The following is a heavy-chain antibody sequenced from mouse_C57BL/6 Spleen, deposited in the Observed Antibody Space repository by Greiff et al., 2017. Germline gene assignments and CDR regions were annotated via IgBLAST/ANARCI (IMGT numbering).Heavy chain of an antibody. CDR1: GYTFTSYW. D-gene: IGHD1-1*01. V-gene: IGHV1-55*01. J-gene: IGHJ4*01. CDR3: ARTGDYYGSPYARDY. Sequence: QVQLQQPGAELVKPGASVKMSCKASGYTFTSYWITWVKQRPGQGLAWIGDIYPGSGSTNYNEKFKSKATLTVDTSSSTAYMQLSSLTSEDCAVYYCARTGDYYGSPYARDYGGQGTSVTVSS. CDR2: IYPGSGST.